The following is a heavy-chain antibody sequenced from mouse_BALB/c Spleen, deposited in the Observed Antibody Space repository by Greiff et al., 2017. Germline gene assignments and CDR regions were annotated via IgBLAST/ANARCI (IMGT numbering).Heavy chain of an antibody. CDR3: ALYYGSSWWYFDV. CDR2: ISYSGST. V-gene: IGHV3-2*02. D-gene: IGHD1-1*01. J-gene: IGHJ1*01. Sequence: EVKLMESGPGLVKPSQSLSLTCTVTGYSITSDYAWNWIRQFPGNKLEWMGYISYSGSTSYNPSLKSRISITRDTSKNQFFLQLNSVTTEDTATYYCALYYGSSWWYFDVWGAGTTVTVSS. CDR1: GYSITSDYA.